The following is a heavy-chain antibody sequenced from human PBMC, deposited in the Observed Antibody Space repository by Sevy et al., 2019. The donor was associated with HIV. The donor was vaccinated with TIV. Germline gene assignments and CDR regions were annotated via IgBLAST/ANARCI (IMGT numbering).Heavy chain of an antibody. J-gene: IGHJ6*02. CDR3: ITDPLFGGSGSQDGMDV. V-gene: IGHV3-15*01. D-gene: IGHD3-10*01. CDR2: IKSKTDGGTT. Sequence: GGSLRLSCAASGFTFSNAWMNWVRQAPGKGLEWVGPIKSKTDGGTTDYAAPVKGRFTISRDDSKNTVYLQINSLKIEDTAVYYCITDPLFGGSGSQDGMDVWGQGTTVTVSS. CDR1: GFTFSNAW.